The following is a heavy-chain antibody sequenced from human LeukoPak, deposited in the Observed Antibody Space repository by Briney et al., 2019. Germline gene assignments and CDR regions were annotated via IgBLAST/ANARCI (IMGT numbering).Heavy chain of an antibody. D-gene: IGHD3-3*01. J-gene: IGHJ4*02. Sequence: HGGSLRLSCAASGFTFSSYSMNWVRQAPGKGLEWVSSISSSSSYIYYADSVKGRFTISRDNAKNSLYLQMNSLRAEDTAVYYCARDPLTITIFGVVIPAYFDYWGQGTLVTVSS. V-gene: IGHV3-21*01. CDR2: ISSSSSYI. CDR3: ARDPLTITIFGVVIPAYFDY. CDR1: GFTFSSYS.